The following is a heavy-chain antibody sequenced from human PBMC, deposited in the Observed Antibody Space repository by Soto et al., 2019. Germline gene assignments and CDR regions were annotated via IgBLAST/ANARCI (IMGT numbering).Heavy chain of an antibody. V-gene: IGHV3-23*01. CDR1: GFRFSSKA. CDR3: AKENGFQFVNFGASGFDY. CDR2: ISGSGSST. D-gene: IGHD6-6*01. J-gene: IGHJ4*02. Sequence: EVQLLESGGGLVQPGGSLRLSCAASGFRFSSKAMSWVRQAPGKGLEWVSIISGSGSSTYYTDSLKGRFTISRDNSKNMVYLEMTYLRAEETAVYYCAKENGFQFVNFGASGFDYWGQGSLVSVSS.